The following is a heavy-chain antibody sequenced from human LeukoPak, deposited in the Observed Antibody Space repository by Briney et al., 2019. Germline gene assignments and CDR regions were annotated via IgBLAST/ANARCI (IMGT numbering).Heavy chain of an antibody. CDR1: GFTFSSYA. J-gene: IGHJ4*02. CDR3: AKDQYSNFGRWDFDY. Sequence: GGSLRLSCAASGFTFSSYAMTWVRQAPGKGLEWVSAISGSGDRTYFADSVKGRFTISRDNSKNTLYLQMNSLRAEDTAVYYCAKDQYSNFGRWDFDYWGQGTLVTVSS. CDR2: ISGSGDRT. D-gene: IGHD4-11*01. V-gene: IGHV3-23*01.